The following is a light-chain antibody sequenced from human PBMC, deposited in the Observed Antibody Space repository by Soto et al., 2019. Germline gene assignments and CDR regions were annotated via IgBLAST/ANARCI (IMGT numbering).Light chain of an antibody. V-gene: IGLV2-11*01. J-gene: IGLJ1*01. CDR2: DVS. Sequence: QSALTQPRSVSGSPGQSVTISCTGTSSDVGGYNYVSWYQQHPGKAPKLMIYDVSKRPSGVPDRFSGSKSDNTASPTISGLQAEDEADYYCCSYAGSYTHVFGTGTKLTVL. CDR3: CSYAGSYTHV. CDR1: SSDVGGYNY.